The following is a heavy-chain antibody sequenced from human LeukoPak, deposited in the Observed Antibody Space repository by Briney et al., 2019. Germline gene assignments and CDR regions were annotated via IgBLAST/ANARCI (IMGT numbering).Heavy chain of an antibody. J-gene: IGHJ4*02. V-gene: IGHV3-23*01. CDR2: ISASGGTT. CDR3: AKRTPYSSGSYYFDY. CDR1: GFTFSSFA. Sequence: VGSLRLSCEVSGFTFSSFAMSWVRQAPGKGLEWVSGISASGGTTNYADSVKGRLTISRDNSQNTLYLQMNSLRAEDTAVYYCAKRTPYSSGSYYFDYWGQGTRATVSS. D-gene: IGHD3-22*01.